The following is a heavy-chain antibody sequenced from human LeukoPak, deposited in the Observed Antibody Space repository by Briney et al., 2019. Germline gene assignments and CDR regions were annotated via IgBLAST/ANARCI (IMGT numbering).Heavy chain of an antibody. Sequence: RGSLRLSCAASGFTFSSYGMHWVRQAPGKGLEWVAFIRYDGSNKYYADSVKGRFTISRDNSKNTLYLQMNSLRAEDTAVYYCAKDMDYYYDSSGYYPRGDYWGQGTLVTVSS. CDR1: GFTFSSYG. CDR3: AKDMDYYYDSSGYYPRGDY. CDR2: IRYDGSNK. J-gene: IGHJ4*02. D-gene: IGHD3-22*01. V-gene: IGHV3-30*02.